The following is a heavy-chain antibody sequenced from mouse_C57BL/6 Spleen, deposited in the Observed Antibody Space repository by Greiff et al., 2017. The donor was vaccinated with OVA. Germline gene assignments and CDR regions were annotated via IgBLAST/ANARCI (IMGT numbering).Heavy chain of an antibody. CDR1: GYSITSGYY. V-gene: IGHV3-6*01. CDR2: ISYDGSN. D-gene: IGHD4-1*01. J-gene: IGHJ1*03. CDR3: ARGELGRYFDV. Sequence: LMESGPGLVKPSQSLSLTCSVTGYSITSGYYWNWIRQFPGNQLEWVGYISYDGSNNYNPSLKNRISITRDTSKNQFFLKLNSVTSEDTATYYCARGELGRYFDVWGTGTTVTVSS.